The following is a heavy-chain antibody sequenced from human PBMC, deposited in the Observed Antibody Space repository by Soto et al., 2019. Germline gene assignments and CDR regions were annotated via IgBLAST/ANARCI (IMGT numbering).Heavy chain of an antibody. CDR1: GDSISDYFY. J-gene: IGHJ4*02. CDR3: AREVRGGFTGIFDQ. Sequence: SETLSLTCTVSGDSISDYFYWSWIRQPAGKGLEWIGRIYTAGTTKYNPSLKSRVTLSLDKSKNQFSLRMSSVTAADTAVYYFAREVRGGFTGIFDQWGRGSRVTVSS. CDR2: IYTAGTT. V-gene: IGHV4-4*07. D-gene: IGHD2-15*01.